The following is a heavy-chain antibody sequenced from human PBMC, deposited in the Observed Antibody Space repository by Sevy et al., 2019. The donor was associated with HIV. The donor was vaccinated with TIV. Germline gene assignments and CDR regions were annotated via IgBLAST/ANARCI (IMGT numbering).Heavy chain of an antibody. CDR3: ARVGQYSSSWIDI. D-gene: IGHD6-13*01. V-gene: IGHV3-48*02. CDR1: GFTFSSYS. J-gene: IGHJ3*02. CDR2: ISSSSTI. Sequence: GGSLRLSCAASGFTFSSYSMNWVRQAPGKGLEWVSYISSSSTIYYADSVKGRFTISRDNAKNSLYLQMNSLRDEDTAVYYCARVGQYSSSWIDIWGQGTMVTVSS.